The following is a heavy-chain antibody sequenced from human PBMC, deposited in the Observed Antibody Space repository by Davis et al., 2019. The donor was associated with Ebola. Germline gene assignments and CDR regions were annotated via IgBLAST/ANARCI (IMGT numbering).Heavy chain of an antibody. CDR2: INPNSGGT. CDR1: GYTFTIYY. CDR3: ARYSGLDF. J-gene: IGHJ4*02. Sequence: ASVKVSCKASGYTFTIYYIHWVRQAPGQGLEWMGWINPNSGGTNYAQKFQGRVTMTRDTSITTAYMELTRLEYDDTAVYYCARYSGLDFWGQGTLVTVSS. D-gene: IGHD1-26*01. V-gene: IGHV1-2*02.